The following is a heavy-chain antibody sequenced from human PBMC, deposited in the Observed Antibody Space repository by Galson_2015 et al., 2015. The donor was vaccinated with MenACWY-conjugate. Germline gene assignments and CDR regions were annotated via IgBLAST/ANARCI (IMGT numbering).Heavy chain of an antibody. CDR3: ASEDYYYDSSSRRKLSMDY. CDR2: IKPDGSEK. J-gene: IGHJ4*02. V-gene: IGHV3-7*03. CDR1: GFTFSRYW. D-gene: IGHD3-22*01. Sequence: SLRLSCAVSGFTFSRYWMHWVRQAPGKGLEWVADIKPDGSEKYYADSVKGRFTISGDNVKNSLYLQMNSLRAEDTAVYYCASEDYYYDSSSRRKLSMDYWGQGTLVTASS.